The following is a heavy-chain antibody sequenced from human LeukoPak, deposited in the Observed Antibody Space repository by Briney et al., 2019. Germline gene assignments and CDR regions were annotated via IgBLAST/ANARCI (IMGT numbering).Heavy chain of an antibody. CDR2: IYSGGST. D-gene: IGHD2-15*01. J-gene: IGHJ4*02. Sequence: PGGSLRLSCAASGFTVSSNYMSWVRQAPGKGLEWVAVIYSGGSTYYADSVKGRFTISRDNSKNTLYLQMNSLRAEDTAVYYCAKGNIVVVVAATPGFDYWGQGTLVTVSS. V-gene: IGHV3-53*01. CDR1: GFTVSSNY. CDR3: AKGNIVVVVAATPGFDY.